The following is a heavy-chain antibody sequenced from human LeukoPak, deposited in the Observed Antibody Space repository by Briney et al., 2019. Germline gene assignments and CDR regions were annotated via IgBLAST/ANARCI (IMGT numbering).Heavy chain of an antibody. D-gene: IGHD3-22*01. V-gene: IGHV1-46*01. J-gene: IGHJ4*02. CDR1: GYTFTSYY. CDR3: ARDSPHYYDSSGYYNRPHYFDY. CDR2: INPSGGST. Sequence: ASVKVSCKASGYTFTSYYMHWVRQAPGQGLEWMGLINPSGGSTSYAQKFQGRVTMTRDTSTSTVYMELSSLRSEDTAVYYCARDSPHYYDSSGYYNRPHYFDYWGQGTLVTVSS.